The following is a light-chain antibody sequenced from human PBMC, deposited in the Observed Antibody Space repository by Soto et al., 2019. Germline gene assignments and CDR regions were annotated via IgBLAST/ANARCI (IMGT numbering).Light chain of an antibody. CDR1: QSISSY. Sequence: DIQMTQSPSSLSASVGDRVTITCRASQSISSYLHWYQKKPAKAPKLLIYAAFSLQSGVPSRFSGSGSGTDFTLTISSLQPEDFATYYCQQTYSTPRTFGQGTKVEIK. J-gene: IGKJ1*01. CDR2: AAF. V-gene: IGKV1-39*01. CDR3: QQTYSTPRT.